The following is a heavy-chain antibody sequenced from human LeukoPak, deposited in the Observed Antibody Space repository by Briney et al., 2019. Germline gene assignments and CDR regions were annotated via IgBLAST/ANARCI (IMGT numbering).Heavy chain of an antibody. CDR1: GGSISSYY. CDR2: IYYSGST. V-gene: IGHV4-59*12. CDR3: ARVAGATMIVVVITKESWFDP. D-gene: IGHD3-22*01. Sequence: SSETLSLTCTVSGGSISSYYWSWIRQPPGKELEWIGYIYYSGSTNYNPSLKSRVTISVDTSKNQFSLKLSSVTAADTAVYYCARVAGATMIVVVITKESWFDPWGQGTLVTVSS. J-gene: IGHJ5*02.